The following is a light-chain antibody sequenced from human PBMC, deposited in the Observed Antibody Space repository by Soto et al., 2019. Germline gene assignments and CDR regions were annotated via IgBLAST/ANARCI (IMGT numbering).Light chain of an antibody. CDR3: QQYGSSPST. V-gene: IGKV3-20*01. CDR2: GAS. Sequence: EIVLTQSPVTLSLSPGERATLSCMASQSFSSSYLAWYQQKPGQAPRLLIYGASSRATGIPDRFSGSGSGTDFTLTISGLEPEDFAVYYCQQYGSSPSTFGQGTRLEIK. J-gene: IGKJ5*01. CDR1: QSFSSSY.